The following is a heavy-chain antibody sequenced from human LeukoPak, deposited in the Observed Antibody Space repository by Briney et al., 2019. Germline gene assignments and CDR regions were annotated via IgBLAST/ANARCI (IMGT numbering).Heavy chain of an antibody. CDR3: ARSGSGWFDF. V-gene: IGHV3-53*01. CDR1: GFTVSNNF. CDR2: IYSDGST. Sequence: LPGGSLRLSCAASGFTVSNNFMSRVRQTPEKGLEWVSVIYSDGSTYYADSVKGRFTISRDNSKNTLYLQMNSLRAEDTAVYYCARSGSGWFDFWGQGTLVTVSS. D-gene: IGHD6-19*01. J-gene: IGHJ4*02.